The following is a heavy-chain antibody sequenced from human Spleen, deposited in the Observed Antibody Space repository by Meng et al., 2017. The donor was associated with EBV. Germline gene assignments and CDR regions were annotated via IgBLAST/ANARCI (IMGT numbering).Heavy chain of an antibody. CDR3: SRDLAGSDDF. CDR1: GFSFISYW. CDR2: INEDGATT. V-gene: IGHV3-74*01. Sequence: MQRVGSGGGVVQPGRSLRLSCAASGFSFISYWMHWVRLIPGKGLVWVSRINEDGATTTYADSVKGRFTISRDNAKNTLYLQMNSLRAEDTALYYCSRDLAGSDDFWGQGTLVTVSS. J-gene: IGHJ4*02. D-gene: IGHD1-14*01.